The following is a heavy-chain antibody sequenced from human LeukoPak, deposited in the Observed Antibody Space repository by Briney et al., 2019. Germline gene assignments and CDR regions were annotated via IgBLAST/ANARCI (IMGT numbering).Heavy chain of an antibody. V-gene: IGHV3-7*05. J-gene: IGHJ4*02. CDR2: INQDGSEK. CDR3: TRDQD. CDR1: GLTFSRSW. Sequence: GGSLRLSCAASGLTFSRSWTGWGRQPPGKGLEWVANINQDGSEKYYVDSVKGRFTISRDNARNSLFLQMNSLRDEDTAVYYCTRDQDWGQGTPVIVSS.